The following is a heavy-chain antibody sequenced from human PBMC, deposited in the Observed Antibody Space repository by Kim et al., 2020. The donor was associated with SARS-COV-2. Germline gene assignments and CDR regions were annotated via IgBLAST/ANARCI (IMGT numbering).Heavy chain of an antibody. Sequence: GGSLRLSCAASGFTFSSYGMHWVRQAPGKGLEWVAVISYDGSNKYYADSVKGRFTISRDNSKNTLYLQMNSLRAEDTAVYYCAKEFSSSWTHTYYYYCGMDVWGQGTTVTVSS. CDR3: AKEFSSSWTHTYYYYCGMDV. V-gene: IGHV3-30*18. CDR1: GFTFSSYG. J-gene: IGHJ6*02. D-gene: IGHD6-13*01. CDR2: ISYDGSNK.